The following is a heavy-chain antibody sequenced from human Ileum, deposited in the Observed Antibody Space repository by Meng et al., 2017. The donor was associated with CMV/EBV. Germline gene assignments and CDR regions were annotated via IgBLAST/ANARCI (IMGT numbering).Heavy chain of an antibody. CDR1: GGSISGYY. V-gene: IGHV4-4*07. D-gene: IGHD1-26*01. Sequence: VERQEAGPGLVKPSETLFLTCTVAGGSISGYYWSWIWQPATKGLEWIGRVYSSGSTDYNPSLQSRVTMSVDTSKNQFSLKLSSVTAADTAVYYCARDLTNKWFYYWGQGTLVTVSS. CDR2: VYSSGST. CDR3: ARDLTNKWFYY. J-gene: IGHJ4*02.